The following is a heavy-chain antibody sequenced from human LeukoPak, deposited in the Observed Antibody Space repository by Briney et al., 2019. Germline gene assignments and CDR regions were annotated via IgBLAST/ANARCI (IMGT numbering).Heavy chain of an antibody. CDR3: ARGSYCGSNCFYYFDC. D-gene: IGHD2-21*01. CDR2: IYYSGST. V-gene: IGHV4-39*07. Sequence: SETLSLTCTVSGGSISSSSYYWGWIRQPPGKGLEWIGSIYYSGSTNYNPSLKSRVTMSLDTSKKQFSLNLNSVTAADTAVYYCARGSYCGSNCFYYFDCWGQGTLVTVSS. J-gene: IGHJ4*02. CDR1: GGSISSSSYY.